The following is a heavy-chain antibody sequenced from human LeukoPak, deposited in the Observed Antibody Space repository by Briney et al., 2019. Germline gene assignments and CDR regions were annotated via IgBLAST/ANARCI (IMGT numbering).Heavy chain of an antibody. J-gene: IGHJ4*02. D-gene: IGHD4-17*01. CDR2: MNPNSGNT. CDR3: ARADYGDYVDYFDY. Sequence: ASVKVSCKASGYTFTSYDITWVRQATGQGLEWMGWMNPNSGNTGYAQKFQGRVTMTRNTSISTAYMELSSLRSEDTAVYYCARADYGDYVDYFDYWGQGTLVTVSP. CDR1: GYTFTSYD. V-gene: IGHV1-8*01.